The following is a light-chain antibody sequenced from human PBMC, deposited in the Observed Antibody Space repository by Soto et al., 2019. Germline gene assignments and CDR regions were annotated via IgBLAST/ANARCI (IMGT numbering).Light chain of an antibody. J-gene: IGKJ3*01. V-gene: IGKV3-15*01. Sequence: EIVMTQSPATLSVSPGERATLSCRASQSVSSSLAWYQQKPGQTPSLLIYGASTRATGIPARFSGSGSGTEFTLTISSLPSEDFAVYHCQQYNNWPLTFGPGTKVDIK. CDR2: GAS. CDR3: QQYNNWPLT. CDR1: QSVSSS.